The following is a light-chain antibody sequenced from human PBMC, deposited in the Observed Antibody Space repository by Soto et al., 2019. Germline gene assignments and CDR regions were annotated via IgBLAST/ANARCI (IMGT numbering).Light chain of an antibody. CDR2: GAS. J-gene: IGKJ1*01. Sequence: THPPGTLSLSQGERATLSCRASQSVSSSYLAWYQQKPGQAPRLLIYGASSRASGIPARFSGSGSGTEFTLSISSLESEDFSVYYCQQYENWPRTFGQGTKV. CDR3: QQYENWPRT. V-gene: IGKV3-15*01. CDR1: QSVSSSY.